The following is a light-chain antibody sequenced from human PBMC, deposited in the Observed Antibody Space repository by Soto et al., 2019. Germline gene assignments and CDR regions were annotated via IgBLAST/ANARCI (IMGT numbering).Light chain of an antibody. CDR2: EVS. Sequence: QSALTQPASVSGSPGQSITISCTGTSSDVGGYNYVSWYQQHPGKAPKLMIYEVSNRPSGVSNRFSGSKSGNTASLTISGLQAEDEADYYCSSYAGINNYVFGTGTKLTVL. CDR1: SSDVGGYNY. CDR3: SSYAGINNYV. V-gene: IGLV2-14*01. J-gene: IGLJ1*01.